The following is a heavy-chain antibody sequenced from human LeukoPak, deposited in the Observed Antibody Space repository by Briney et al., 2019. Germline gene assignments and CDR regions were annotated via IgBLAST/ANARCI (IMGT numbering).Heavy chain of an antibody. J-gene: IGHJ4*02. CDR2: LSGSGSLT. V-gene: IGHV3-23*01. CDR3: ARSRWLGVDYFDY. D-gene: IGHD6-19*01. Sequence: PGGSLRLSCAASGFTFKNCAMTWVRKAPGKGVEWVSALSGSGSLTYYEDSVKGRFTVSRDNAKNILYLHMNSLRAEDTAIYFCARSRWLGVDYFDYWGQGTLVTVSS. CDR1: GFTFKNCA.